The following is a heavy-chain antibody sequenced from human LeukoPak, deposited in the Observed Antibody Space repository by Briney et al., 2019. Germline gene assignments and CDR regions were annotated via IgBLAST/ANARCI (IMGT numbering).Heavy chain of an antibody. Sequence: GGSLSLSRAASGFTFSSYAMSWVRQPPGKGLEWVSAISGSGGSTYYADSVKGRFTISRDNSKNTLYLQMNSLRAEDTAVYYCAKGLDRFDYWGQGTLVTVSS. V-gene: IGHV3-23*01. CDR2: ISGSGGST. D-gene: IGHD6-19*01. J-gene: IGHJ4*02. CDR1: GFTFSSYA. CDR3: AKGLDRFDY.